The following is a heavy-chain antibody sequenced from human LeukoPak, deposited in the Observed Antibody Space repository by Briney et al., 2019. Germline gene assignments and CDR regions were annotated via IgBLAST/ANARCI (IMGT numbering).Heavy chain of an antibody. CDR3: ARDLSRGLFDY. Sequence: GGSLRLSCAASGFTFSNYGMNWVRQAPGKGLEWVSSTSSSSSYIYYADSVKGRFTISRDNAKNSLYLQMNSLRAEDTAVYSCARDLSRGLFDYWGQGTLVTVSS. CDR1: GFTFSNYG. V-gene: IGHV3-21*01. D-gene: IGHD2-15*01. J-gene: IGHJ4*02. CDR2: TSSSSSYI.